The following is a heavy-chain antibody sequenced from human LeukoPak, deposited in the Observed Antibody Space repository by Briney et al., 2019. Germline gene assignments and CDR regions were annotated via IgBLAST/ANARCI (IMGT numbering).Heavy chain of an antibody. CDR1: GFTLSDYY. J-gene: IGHJ4*02. Sequence: GGSLSLSCATSGFTLSDYYISWMRQAPGKGLEGVSYISSSGTYINSADSVKGRFTISRDYPKNSLYLQMSSLRAEDTAVYYCARQGGDILTGYLDYWGQGTLVTVSS. CDR2: ISSSGTYI. CDR3: ARQGGDILTGYLDY. D-gene: IGHD3-9*01. V-gene: IGHV3-11*03.